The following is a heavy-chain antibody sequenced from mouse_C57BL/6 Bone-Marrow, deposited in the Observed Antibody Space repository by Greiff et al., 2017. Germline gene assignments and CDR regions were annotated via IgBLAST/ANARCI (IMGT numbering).Heavy chain of an antibody. Sequence: QVQLKQSGAELVKPGASVKLSCKASGYIFTEYTIHWVKQRPGQGLEWIGWFYPGSGSIKYNERFKDKATLTADKSSNTVYMELSRLTSEDSAVYFCARHERYYDYEGYFDYWGQGTTLTVSS. CDR2: FYPGSGSI. D-gene: IGHD2-4*01. CDR1: GYIFTEYT. CDR3: ARHERYYDYEGYFDY. J-gene: IGHJ2*01. V-gene: IGHV1-62-2*01.